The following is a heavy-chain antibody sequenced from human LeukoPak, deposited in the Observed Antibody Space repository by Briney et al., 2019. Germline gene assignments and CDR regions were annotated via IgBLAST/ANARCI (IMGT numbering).Heavy chain of an antibody. Sequence: SETLSLTCTVSGGSISSYYWSWIRQPPGKGLEWIGYIYYSGSTNYNPSLKSRVTISVDTSKNQFFLKLSSVTAADTAVYYCARLMSQWLVPLYFDYWGQGTLVTVSS. J-gene: IGHJ4*02. CDR3: ARLMSQWLVPLYFDY. CDR2: IYYSGST. CDR1: GGSISSYY. V-gene: IGHV4-59*08. D-gene: IGHD6-19*01.